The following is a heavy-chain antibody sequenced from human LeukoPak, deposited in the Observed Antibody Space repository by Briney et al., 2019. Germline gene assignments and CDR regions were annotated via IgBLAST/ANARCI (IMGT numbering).Heavy chain of an antibody. J-gene: IGHJ5*02. CDR2: ISGSGGST. CDR1: GFTFSSYG. D-gene: IGHD3-10*01. V-gene: IGHV3-23*01. Sequence: GGSLRLTCAASGFTFSSYGMSWVRQAPGKGLEWVSAISGSGGSTYYADSVKGRFTISRDNSKNTLYLQMNSLRAEDTAVYYCARGRSDPRYYGWGMDWFDPWGQGTLVTVSS. CDR3: ARGRSDPRYYGWGMDWFDP.